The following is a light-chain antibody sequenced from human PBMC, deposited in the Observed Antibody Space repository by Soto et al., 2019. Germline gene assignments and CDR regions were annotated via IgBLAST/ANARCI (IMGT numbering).Light chain of an antibody. Sequence: DLQMTQSPSSLSASVGDRITITCRASQDINKYLTWFQQKPGKAPKSLISGASTLQSGVPSRFSGSGSGTDFTLTISSLQPEDFATYYCQQYSVYPMTFAQGTRLEIK. CDR3: QQYSVYPMT. CDR2: GAS. V-gene: IGKV1-16*01. J-gene: IGKJ5*01. CDR1: QDINKY.